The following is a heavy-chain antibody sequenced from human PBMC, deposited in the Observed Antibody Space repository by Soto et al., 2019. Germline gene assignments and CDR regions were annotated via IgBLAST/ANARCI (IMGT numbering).Heavy chain of an antibody. J-gene: IGHJ6*02. CDR2: IHYSGRV. D-gene: IGHD2-21*02. CDR1: GGSISSEYYH. Sequence: QVQLQESGPGLVRPSQTLSLTCTVSGGSISSEYYHWTWIRQAPGKGLEWIGYIHYSGRVHYNPSLRIRLTMSVDTSKTLFSLNLSSVTAADTAVYFCAREDDGGDRDYYGLDVWGQGTTVTVSS. CDR3: AREDDGGDRDYYGLDV. V-gene: IGHV4-30-4*01.